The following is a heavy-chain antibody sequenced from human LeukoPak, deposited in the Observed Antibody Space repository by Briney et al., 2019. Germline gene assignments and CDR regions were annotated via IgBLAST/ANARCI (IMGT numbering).Heavy chain of an antibody. CDR2: VSYDGSNK. J-gene: IGHJ4*02. D-gene: IGHD3-3*01. Sequence: GRSLRLSCAASGFTFSTNAMHWVRQAPGKGLEWVAVVSYDGSNKYYADSVKGRFTISRDNSKNTLYLQMNSLRAEDTAVYYCARDPSTYDFWSGYYAYWGQGTLVTVSS. V-gene: IGHV3-30*01. CDR3: ARDPSTYDFWSGYYAY. CDR1: GFTFSTNA.